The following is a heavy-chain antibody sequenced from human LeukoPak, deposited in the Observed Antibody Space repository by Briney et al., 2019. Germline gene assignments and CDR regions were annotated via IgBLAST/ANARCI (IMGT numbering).Heavy chain of an antibody. J-gene: IGHJ6*03. Sequence: ASVKVSCKASGYTFTSYGISWVRQAPGQGLEWMGWISAYNGNTNYAQKLQGRVTMTTDTSTSTAYMELRSLRSDDTAVYYCARASGGYYYYYMDVWGKGTTVTVSS. D-gene: IGHD2-15*01. V-gene: IGHV1-18*01. CDR3: ARASGGYYYYYMDV. CDR2: ISAYNGNT. CDR1: GYTFTSYG.